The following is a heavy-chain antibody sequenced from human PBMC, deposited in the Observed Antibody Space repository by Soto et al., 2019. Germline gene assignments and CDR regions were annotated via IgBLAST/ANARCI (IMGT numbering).Heavy chain of an antibody. Sequence: TLSLTCAVSGGSISSSNWWHWVRQPPGKGLEWIGEIHHSGTTNYNPSLKSRVAISVDKSKNQFSLKLNSVTAADTAVYYCARVRQYCSGTSCYLDPWGQGTLVTVSS. CDR2: IHHSGTT. V-gene: IGHV4-4*02. CDR1: GGSISSSNW. D-gene: IGHD2-2*01. J-gene: IGHJ5*02. CDR3: ARVRQYCSGTSCYLDP.